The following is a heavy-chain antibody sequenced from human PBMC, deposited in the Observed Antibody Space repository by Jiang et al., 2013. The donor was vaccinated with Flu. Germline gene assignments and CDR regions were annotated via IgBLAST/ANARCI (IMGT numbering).Heavy chain of an antibody. J-gene: IGHJ4*02. D-gene: IGHD3-22*01. CDR1: GYTFTDFY. V-gene: IGHV1-46*01. Sequence: GAEVKKPGASVKISCKASGYTFTDFYVNWVRQAPGQGLEWMGIISPSTGTTDYAQDFQGTVTMTSDTSTSTVYLELSSLRSEDTAVYYCARDHSYSFDSSDYYFDYWAREPWSPSPQ. CDR3: ARDHSYSFDSSDYYFDY. CDR2: ISPSTGTT.